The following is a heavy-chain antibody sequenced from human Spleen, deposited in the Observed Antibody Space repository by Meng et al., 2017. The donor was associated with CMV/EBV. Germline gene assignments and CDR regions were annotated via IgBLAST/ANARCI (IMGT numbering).Heavy chain of an antibody. J-gene: IGHJ6*02. CDR2: ISSSGSTI. D-gene: IGHD4/OR15-4a*01. Sequence: GESLKISCAASGFTFSSYEMNWVRQAPGTGLEWVSYISSSGSTIYYADSVKGRFTISRDNAKNSLYLQMNSLRVGDTAVYYCARDDYDGYYYCGMDVWGQGTTVTVSS. CDR1: GFTFSSYE. V-gene: IGHV3-48*03. CDR3: ARDDYDGYYYCGMDV.